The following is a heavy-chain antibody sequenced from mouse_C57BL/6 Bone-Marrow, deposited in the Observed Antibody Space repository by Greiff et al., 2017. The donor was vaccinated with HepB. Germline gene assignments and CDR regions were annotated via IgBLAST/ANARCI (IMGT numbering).Heavy chain of an antibody. CDR1: GYTFTSYW. Sequence: QVQLQQPGAVLVKPGASVKLSCKASGYTFTSYWMHWVKQRPGQGLEWIGMIHPNSGSTNYNEKFKSKATLTVDKSSSTAYMQLSSLTSEDSAVYYCASIHYYGSSRWGQGTTLTVSS. V-gene: IGHV1-64*01. D-gene: IGHD1-1*01. J-gene: IGHJ2*01. CDR2: IHPNSGST. CDR3: ASIHYYGSSR.